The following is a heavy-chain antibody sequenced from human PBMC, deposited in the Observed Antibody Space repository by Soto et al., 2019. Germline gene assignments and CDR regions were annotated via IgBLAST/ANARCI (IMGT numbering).Heavy chain of an antibody. CDR2: IFSSGST. CDR1: GGSINTFY. V-gene: IGHV4-4*07. D-gene: IGHD5-12*01. J-gene: IGHJ4*02. Sequence: SETLSLTCTVSGGSINTFYWSWVRQPAGKGLEWIGRIFSSGSTSFNPSLESRVAMSVDTSKNHFSLNLSSVTAADMAVYYCARKGRYSAYNFPHRIQLWSVAFWAQGARVTVSA. CDR3: ARKGRYSAYNFPHRIQLWSVAF.